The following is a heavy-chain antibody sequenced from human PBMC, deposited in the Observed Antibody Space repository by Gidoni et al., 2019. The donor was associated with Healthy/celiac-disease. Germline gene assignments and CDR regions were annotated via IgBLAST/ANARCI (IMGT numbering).Heavy chain of an antibody. D-gene: IGHD6-19*01. J-gene: IGHJ4*02. V-gene: IGHV3-23*01. CDR1: GFTFSSYA. Sequence: EVQLLESGGGLVQPGGSLRLSCPASGFTFSSYAMSWVRQATGKGLEWVSAISGSGGSTYYADSVKGRFTISRDNSKNTLYLQMNSLRAEDTAVYYCAKVRIAVGRYFDYWGQGTLVTVSS. CDR3: AKVRIAVGRYFDY. CDR2: ISGSGGST.